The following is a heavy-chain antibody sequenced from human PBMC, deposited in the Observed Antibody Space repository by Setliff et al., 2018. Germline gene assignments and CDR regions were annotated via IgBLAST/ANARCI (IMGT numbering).Heavy chain of an antibody. V-gene: IGHV3-23*01. CDR3: AKYTRVVTTTCFDY. J-gene: IGHJ4*02. CDR2: INGGGTAT. D-gene: IGHD2-15*01. Sequence: PGESLKISCAASGFTFSSSSMTWVRQAPGKGLEWVSAINGGGTATYYADSVKGRFTISRDNSKNTLYLQMNSLRAEDTAVYYCAKYTRVVTTTCFDYWGQVTLVTVSS. CDR1: GFTFSSSS.